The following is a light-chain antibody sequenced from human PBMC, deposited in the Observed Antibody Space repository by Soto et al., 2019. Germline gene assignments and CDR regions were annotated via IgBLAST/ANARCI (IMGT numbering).Light chain of an antibody. J-gene: IGLJ2*01. CDR3: QSFASSLGVSV. CDR1: SSNIGAGYD. CDR2: GNS. V-gene: IGLV1-40*01. Sequence: QSVLTQPPSVSGAPGQRVTISCTGSSSNIGAGYDVHWYQQLPGTAPKLLIYGNSNRPSGVPDRFSGSKSGTSASLAITGLEAEDEGDYYCQSFASSLGVSVFGGGTKLTVL.